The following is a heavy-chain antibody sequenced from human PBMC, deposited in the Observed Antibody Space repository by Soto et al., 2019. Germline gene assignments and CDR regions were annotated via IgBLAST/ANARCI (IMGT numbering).Heavy chain of an antibody. CDR3: ARDPTRGYSPDYYYYGMDF. D-gene: IGHD5-12*01. J-gene: IGHJ6*02. CDR2: IYYSGST. Sequence: SETLSLTCTVSGGSISSSSYYWGWIRQPPGKGLEWIGSIYYSGSTYYNPSLKSRVTISVDTSKNQFSLKLSSVTAADTAVYYCARDPTRGYSPDYYYYGMDFWGQGTSVTVSS. V-gene: IGHV4-39*02. CDR1: GGSISSSSYY.